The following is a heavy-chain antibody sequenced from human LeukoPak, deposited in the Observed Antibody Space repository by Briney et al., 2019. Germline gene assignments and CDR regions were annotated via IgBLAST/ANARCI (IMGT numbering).Heavy chain of an antibody. Sequence: ASVKVSCKASGYTFTSYGISWVRQAPGQGLEWMGWISAYNGNTNYAQKPQGRVTMTTDTSTSTAYMELRSLRSDDTAVYYCARDPHAGYSSSWRWFDPWGQGTLVTVSS. CDR1: GYTFTSYG. CDR2: ISAYNGNT. J-gene: IGHJ5*02. D-gene: IGHD6-13*01. V-gene: IGHV1-18*01. CDR3: ARDPHAGYSSSWRWFDP.